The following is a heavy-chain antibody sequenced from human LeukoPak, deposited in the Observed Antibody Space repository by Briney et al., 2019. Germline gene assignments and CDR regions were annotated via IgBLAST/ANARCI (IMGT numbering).Heavy chain of an antibody. J-gene: IGHJ4*02. Sequence: ASVKVSCKASGYTFTGYYMHWVRQAPGQGLEWMGWINPNSGGTNYAQKFQGRVTMTRDTSISTAYMELSRLRSDDTAVYYCARDLGGYRDTETDYWGQGTLVTVSS. D-gene: IGHD5-18*01. V-gene: IGHV1-2*02. CDR1: GYTFTGYY. CDR2: INPNSGGT. CDR3: ARDLGGYRDTETDY.